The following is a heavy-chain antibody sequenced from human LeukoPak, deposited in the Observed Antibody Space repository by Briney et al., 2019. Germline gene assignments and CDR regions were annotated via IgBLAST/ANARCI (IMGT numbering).Heavy chain of an antibody. CDR3: ARLPLTARRHFDY. CDR1: GFTFSTYW. J-gene: IGHJ4*02. CDR2: IKEDGSQK. D-gene: IGHD5-18*01. V-gene: IGHV3-7*05. Sequence: GGSLRLSCAASGFTFSTYWMSWVRQAPGKGLEWVANIKEDGSQKYYVDSVKGRFTISRDNAKNSQYLQMNILRAEDTAVYYCARLPLTARRHFDYWGQGTLVTVSS.